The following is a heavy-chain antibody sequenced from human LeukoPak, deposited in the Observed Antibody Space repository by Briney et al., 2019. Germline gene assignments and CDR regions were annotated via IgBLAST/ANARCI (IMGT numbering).Heavy chain of an antibody. D-gene: IGHD1-7*01. CDR1: GGTFSSYA. CDR2: IIPIFGIA. Sequence: ASVRVSCKASGGTFSSYAISWVRQAPGQGLEWMGRIIPIFGIANYAQKFQGRVTITADKSTSTAYMELSSLRSEDTAVYYCARVRRNWNYADYWGQGTLVTVPS. V-gene: IGHV1-69*04. J-gene: IGHJ4*02. CDR3: ARVRRNWNYADY.